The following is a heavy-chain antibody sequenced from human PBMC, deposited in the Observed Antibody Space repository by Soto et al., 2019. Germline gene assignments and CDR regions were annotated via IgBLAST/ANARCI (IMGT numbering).Heavy chain of an antibody. V-gene: IGHV1-2*04. CDR1: GYTFTGYY. D-gene: IGHD2-2*01. J-gene: IGHJ4*02. Sequence: ASVKVSCMASGYTFTGYYMHWVRQAPGQGLEWMGWINPNSGGTNYAQKFQGWVTMTRDTSISTAYMELSRLRSDDTAGYYSAGGYCSSTSSRTGFDYWGQGTLVTVSS. CDR3: AGGYCSSTSSRTGFDY. CDR2: INPNSGGT.